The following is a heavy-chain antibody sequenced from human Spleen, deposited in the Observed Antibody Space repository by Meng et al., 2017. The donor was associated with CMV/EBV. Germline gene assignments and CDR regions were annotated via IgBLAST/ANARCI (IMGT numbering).Heavy chain of an antibody. Sequence: GGSLRLSCAASGFTFDDYAMHWVRQAPGKGLEWVSAIGTAGDTYYPGSVKGRFTISRENAKNSLYLQMNSLRAGDTAVYYCARASGSYYAGGYYYYYGMDVWGQGTTVTVSS. V-gene: IGHV3-13*01. J-gene: IGHJ6*02. D-gene: IGHD1-26*01. CDR2: IGTAGDT. CDR3: ARASGSYYAGGYYYYYGMDV. CDR1: GFTFDDYA.